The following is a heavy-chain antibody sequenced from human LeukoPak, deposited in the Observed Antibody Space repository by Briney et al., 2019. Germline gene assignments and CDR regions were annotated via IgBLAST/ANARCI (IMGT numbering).Heavy chain of an antibody. CDR3: ARAGDDGAFDI. D-gene: IGHD4-17*01. V-gene: IGHV3-64*01. Sequence: PGGSLRLSCAASGFTFSSYAMHWVRQAPGKGLEYVSAISSNGGSTYYANSVKGRFTISRDNSKNTLYLQMGSLRAEDMAVYYCARAGDDGAFDIWGQGTMVTVSS. CDR2: ISSNGGST. J-gene: IGHJ3*02. CDR1: GFTFSSYA.